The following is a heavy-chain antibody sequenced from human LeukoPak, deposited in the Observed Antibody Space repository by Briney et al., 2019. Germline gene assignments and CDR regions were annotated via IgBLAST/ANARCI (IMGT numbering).Heavy chain of an antibody. CDR3: AKESHGYNCDY. CDR2: IKSDGSST. V-gene: IGHV3-74*01. D-gene: IGHD5-24*01. J-gene: IGHJ4*02. CDR1: GFTFSSNW. Sequence: PGGSLRLSCAASGFTFSSNWMHWVRQAPGKGLVWVSRIKSDGSSTSYADSVKGRFTISRDNAKNTLYLQMNSLRAEDTAVYYCAKESHGYNCDYWGQGTLVTVSS.